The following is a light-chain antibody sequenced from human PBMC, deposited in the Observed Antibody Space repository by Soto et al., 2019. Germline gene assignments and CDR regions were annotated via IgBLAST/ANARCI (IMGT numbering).Light chain of an antibody. Sequence: QSALTQPPSASGSPGQSVTISCTGTSSDVGGYNYVSWYQQHPGKAPKLMIYEANKRPSGVPDRFSGSKSGNTASLTVAGLQAGDEADYLCSSYSGSNNFGVFGGGTKLTVL. CDR2: EAN. V-gene: IGLV2-8*01. J-gene: IGLJ2*01. CDR1: SSDVGGYNY. CDR3: SSYSGSNNFGV.